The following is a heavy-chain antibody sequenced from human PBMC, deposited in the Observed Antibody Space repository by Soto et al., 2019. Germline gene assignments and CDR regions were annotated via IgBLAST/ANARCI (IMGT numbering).Heavy chain of an antibody. V-gene: IGHV4-39*01. CDR1: GGSISSSSYY. Sequence: SETLSLTCTVSGGSISSSSYYWGWIRQPPGKGLEWIGSIYYSGSTYYNLSVQSRVTISVDTSKNQFSLKRISWTAAVTALYYCARQRRDIRAPGWFDPWGQGTLVTVSS. CDR2: IYYSGST. J-gene: IGHJ5*02. CDR3: ARQRRDIRAPGWFDP. D-gene: IGHD2-15*01.